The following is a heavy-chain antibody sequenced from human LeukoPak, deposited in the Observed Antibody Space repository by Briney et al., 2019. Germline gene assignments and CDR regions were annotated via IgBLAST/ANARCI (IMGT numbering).Heavy chain of an antibody. CDR1: GFIFRNYG. V-gene: IGHV3-23*01. Sequence: GGSLRLSCAASGFIFRNYGMNWVRQPPGKGLEWVSGVSPNGETAYYADSVKGRFTISRDNSKNTVYLQVRSLRAEDTAVYYCAKDLGWIQFGYWGQGALVTVSS. CDR3: AKDLGWIQFGY. J-gene: IGHJ4*02. D-gene: IGHD5-18*01. CDR2: VSPNGETA.